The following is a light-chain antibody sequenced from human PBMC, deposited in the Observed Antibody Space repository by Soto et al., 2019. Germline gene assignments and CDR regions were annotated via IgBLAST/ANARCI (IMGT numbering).Light chain of an antibody. CDR3: QQHGTSHIT. CDR2: YVS. CDR1: QSLVSSDGNTY. V-gene: IGKV2-30*01. Sequence: DVVMTQSPLSLPVTLGQPASISCRSSQSLVSSDGNTYLNWFQQRPGQSPRRLIYYVSNRDSGVPDRFSGSGSGTDFTLTITRLEPDDSAVYYCQQHGTSHITFGQGTRLEIK. J-gene: IGKJ5*01.